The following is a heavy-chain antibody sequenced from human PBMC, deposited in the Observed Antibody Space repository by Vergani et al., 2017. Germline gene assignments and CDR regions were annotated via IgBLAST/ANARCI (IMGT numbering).Heavy chain of an antibody. CDR3: ARRPYCSSTSCEHGFDY. CDR1: GGSFSGYY. Sequence: QVQLQQWGAGLLKPSETLSLTCAVYGGSFSGYYWSWIRQPPGKGLEWNGEINHSGSTNYNPSLKSRVTISVDTSKNQFSLKLSAVTAADTAVYYCARRPYCSSTSCEHGFDYWGQGTLVTVSS. V-gene: IGHV4-34*01. CDR2: INHSGST. J-gene: IGHJ4*02. D-gene: IGHD2-2*01.